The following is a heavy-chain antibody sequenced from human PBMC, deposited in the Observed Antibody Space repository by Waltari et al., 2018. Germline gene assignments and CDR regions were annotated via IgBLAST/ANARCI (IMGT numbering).Heavy chain of an antibody. D-gene: IGHD2-2*01. J-gene: IGHJ5*02. CDR1: GFPFSTYW. CDR2: ISSDGTKA. CDR3: ARGSDVVEVPAANGVVIGP. Sequence: EVQLVESGGGLVQPGGSLRLSCIASGFPFSTYWMPWVRQSPGKGLVWISRISSDGTKANYADSVQGRFTISRDSAKNILYLQMSNLRADDAALYYCARGSDVVEVPAANGVVIGPWGQGTLVTVSS. V-gene: IGHV3-74*01.